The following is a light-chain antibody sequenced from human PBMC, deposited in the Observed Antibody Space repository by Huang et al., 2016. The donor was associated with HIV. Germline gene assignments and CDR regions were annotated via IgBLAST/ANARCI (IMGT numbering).Light chain of an antibody. CDR2: DAS. Sequence: EIVLTQSPATLSLSPGERATLSCRASQSVSSYLAWYHQKPGQAPRLLIYDASNRATGIPARFSGSGSGTDFTLTINSLEPEDFAVYYCQQRSNWPRTFGQGTKVEIK. V-gene: IGKV3-11*01. CDR1: QSVSSY. CDR3: QQRSNWPRT. J-gene: IGKJ1*01.